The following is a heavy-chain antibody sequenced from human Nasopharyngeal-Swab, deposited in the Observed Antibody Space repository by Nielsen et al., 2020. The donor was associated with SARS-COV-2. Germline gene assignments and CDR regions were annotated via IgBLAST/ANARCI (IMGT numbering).Heavy chain of an antibody. CDR1: GFTFSTYV. D-gene: IGHD3-10*01. Sequence: GESLKISCAASGFTFSTYVMHWVRQAPGKGPEWVAVISYDGGIKNCADSVKGRFTISRDNSKNTLYLQMDSLRPEDTAVYYCAREGGGSYSDTFDMWGQGTMVTVSS. CDR3: AREGGGSYSDTFDM. CDR2: ISYDGGIK. J-gene: IGHJ3*02. V-gene: IGHV3-30*19.